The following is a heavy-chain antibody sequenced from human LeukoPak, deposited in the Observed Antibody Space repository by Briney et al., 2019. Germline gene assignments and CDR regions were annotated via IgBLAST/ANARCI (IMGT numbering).Heavy chain of an antibody. CDR2: IYHSGST. Sequence: PSETLSLTCAVSGGSISSGGYSWSWIRHPPGKGLEWIGYIYHSGSTYSNPSLKSRVTISVDRSKHQFPLKLSSVTAADTAVYYCARGVELTYYDFWSGYSPYYFYYWGQGTLVTVSS. D-gene: IGHD3-3*01. CDR3: ARGVELTYYDFWSGYSPYYFYY. V-gene: IGHV4-30-2*01. J-gene: IGHJ4*02. CDR1: GGSISSGGYS.